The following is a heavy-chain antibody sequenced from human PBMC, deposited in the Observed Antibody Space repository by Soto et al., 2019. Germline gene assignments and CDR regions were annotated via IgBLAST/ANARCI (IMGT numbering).Heavy chain of an antibody. J-gene: IGHJ6*02. CDR2: IYYSGST. V-gene: IGHV4-31*03. CDR1: GGSLSSGGYY. CDR3: ARTRGDPFYYHGMDV. Sequence: SETLSLTCTVSGGSLSSGGYYWSWIRQHPGKGLEWIGYIYYSGSTYYNPSLKSRVTISVDTSKNQFSLKLSSVTAADTAVYYCARTRGDPFYYHGMDVWGQGTTVTVSS.